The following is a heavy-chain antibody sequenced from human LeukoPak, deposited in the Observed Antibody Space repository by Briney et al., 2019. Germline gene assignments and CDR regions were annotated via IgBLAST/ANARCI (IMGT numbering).Heavy chain of an antibody. D-gene: IGHD3-10*01. CDR1: GITLSNYG. Sequence: GGSLRLSCAVSGITLSNYGMGWVRQAPGKGLEWVAGISDSGGSTNYADSVKGRFTISRDNPKNTLYLQMNSLRAEDTAVYFCAKRGVVIRVILVGFHKEANYFDSWGQGALVTVSS. V-gene: IGHV3-23*01. CDR2: ISDSGGST. CDR3: AKRGVVIRVILVGFHKEANYFDS. J-gene: IGHJ4*02.